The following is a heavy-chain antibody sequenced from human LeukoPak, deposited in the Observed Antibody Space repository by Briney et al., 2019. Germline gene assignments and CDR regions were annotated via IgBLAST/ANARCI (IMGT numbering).Heavy chain of an antibody. J-gene: IGHJ4*02. Sequence: SETLSLTSAVPGYSISSGYYWDWIRHPPGKGLEWIGTAYHSGSTYYNPSLKSRVTISVDTSKNQFSLTLNSVTTADTAVYYCARQTSEYDILTGPDYWGQGTLVTVSS. CDR2: AYHSGST. V-gene: IGHV4-38-2*01. CDR3: ARQTSEYDILTGPDY. D-gene: IGHD3-9*01. CDR1: GYSISSGYY.